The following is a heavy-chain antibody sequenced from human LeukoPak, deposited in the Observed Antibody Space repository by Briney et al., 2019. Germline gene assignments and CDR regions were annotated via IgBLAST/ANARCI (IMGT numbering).Heavy chain of an antibody. CDR3: ARDPEGHGNYFDY. CDR1: GGSISSYF. V-gene: IGHV4-4*07. J-gene: IGHJ4*02. CDR2: IHTRGST. Sequence: PSETLSLTCTGSGGSISSYFCTWIRQPAAKGLEWIGRIHTRGSTNYNPSLKSRVTMSVDTSKNQFSLKLSSVTAADTAVYYCARDPEGHGNYFDYWGQGALVTVSS. D-gene: IGHD1-14*01.